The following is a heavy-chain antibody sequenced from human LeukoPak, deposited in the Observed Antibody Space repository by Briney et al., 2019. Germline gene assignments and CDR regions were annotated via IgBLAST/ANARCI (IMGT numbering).Heavy chain of an antibody. Sequence: GGSLRLSCAASGFTFSSYAMSWVRQAPGKGLEWVSDINGSGGSTYYADSVKGRFTISRDNSKNTLYLQMNSLRAEDTAVYYCARDQTYDSSGYAGDDAFDIWGQGTMVIVSS. V-gene: IGHV3-23*01. CDR1: GFTFSSYA. J-gene: IGHJ3*02. CDR2: INGSGGST. D-gene: IGHD3-22*01. CDR3: ARDQTYDSSGYAGDDAFDI.